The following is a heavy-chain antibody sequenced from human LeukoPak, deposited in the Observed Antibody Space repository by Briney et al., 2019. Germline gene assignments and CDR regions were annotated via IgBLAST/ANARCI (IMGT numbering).Heavy chain of an antibody. J-gene: IGHJ4*02. D-gene: IGHD1-26*01. V-gene: IGHV3-30*03. CDR2: ILYDGSNK. CDR3: AMLQTSGSPFDY. CDR1: GFTFSSYG. Sequence: GGSLRLSCAASGFTFSSYGMHWVRQAPGKGPEWVAVILYDGSNKYYADSVKGRFTISRDNSKSTLFLQMNSLRAEDTAVYYCAMLQTSGSPFDYWGQGTLVTVSS.